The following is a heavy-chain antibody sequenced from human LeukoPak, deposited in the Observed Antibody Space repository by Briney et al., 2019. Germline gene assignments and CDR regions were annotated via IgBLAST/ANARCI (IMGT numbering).Heavy chain of an antibody. Sequence: PGGSLRLSCAASGFTFSSYAMHWVRQAPGKGLEWVAVISYDGSNKHYADSVKGRFTISRDNAKNSLSLQMNSLRAEDTAVYYCARDYNWVFDYWGQGTLVTVSS. CDR1: GFTFSSYA. CDR3: ARDYNWVFDY. CDR2: ISYDGSNK. V-gene: IGHV3-30-3*01. J-gene: IGHJ4*02. D-gene: IGHD1-20*01.